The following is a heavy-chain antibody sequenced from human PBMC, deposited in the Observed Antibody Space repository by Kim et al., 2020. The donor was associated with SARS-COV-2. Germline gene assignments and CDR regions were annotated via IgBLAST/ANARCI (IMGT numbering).Heavy chain of an antibody. Sequence: GGSLRLSCAASGFTFIIYPMNWVRQAPGKGLEWVSSISDSGGDTFYADFVKGRFTISRDNSKNTLYLQMNSLRAEDTAVYYCAKGYDSTGYTTRDCDY. V-gene: IGHV3-23*01. CDR3: AKGYDSTGYTTRDCDY. CDR2: ISDSGGDT. D-gene: IGHD3-22*01. J-gene: IGHJ4*01. CDR1: GFTFIIYP.